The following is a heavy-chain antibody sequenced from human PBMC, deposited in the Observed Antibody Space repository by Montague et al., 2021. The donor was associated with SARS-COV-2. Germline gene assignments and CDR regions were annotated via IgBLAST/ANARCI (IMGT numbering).Heavy chain of an antibody. D-gene: IGHD1-26*01. Sequence: LSFSSSGFTFSSYWMHWVRQAPGKGLVWVSRISSDGSGTTYADSVKGRFTISRDNAKNTLYLQMNSLRAEDTAVYYCARDTDSGSYWDAFDIWGQGTMVTVSS. CDR2: ISSDGSGT. CDR3: ARDTDSGSYWDAFDI. CDR1: GFTFSSYW. J-gene: IGHJ3*02. V-gene: IGHV3-74*01.